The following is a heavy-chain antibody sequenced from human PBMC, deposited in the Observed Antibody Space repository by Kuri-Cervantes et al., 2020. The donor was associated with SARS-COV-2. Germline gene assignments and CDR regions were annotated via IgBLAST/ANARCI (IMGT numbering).Heavy chain of an antibody. Sequence: SECLSLTCAVSGGSISSGGYSWSWIRQPPGKGLEWIGYIYHSGSTYFNPSLKSRVTLSADRSKNQFSLNLTSVTDADTAVYYCARVDNSLTIDYWGQGTLVTVSS. J-gene: IGHJ4*02. CDR1: GGSISSGGYS. CDR2: IYHSGST. CDR3: ARVDNSLTIDY. D-gene: IGHD1-14*01. V-gene: IGHV4-30-2*01.